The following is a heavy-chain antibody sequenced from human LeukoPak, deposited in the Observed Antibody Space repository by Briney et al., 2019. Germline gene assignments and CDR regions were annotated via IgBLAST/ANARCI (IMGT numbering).Heavy chain of an antibody. Sequence: PGGSLRFSYAASGFTFNSYSMNWVRQAPGKGLEWISYISSGVTTQYYADSVKGRFTISRDDAKNSLYLQMNSLRAEDTAVYYCARFNLGWFDPWGQGTLVTVSS. V-gene: IGHV3-48*01. CDR3: ARFNLGWFDP. D-gene: IGHD1-20*01. CDR1: GFTFNSYS. CDR2: ISSGVTTQ. J-gene: IGHJ5*02.